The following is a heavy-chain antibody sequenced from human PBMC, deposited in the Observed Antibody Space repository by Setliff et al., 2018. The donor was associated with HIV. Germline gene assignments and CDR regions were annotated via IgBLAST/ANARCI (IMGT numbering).Heavy chain of an antibody. CDR2: IKQDGSEK. CDR3: ATDCAVVGGTGSLDS. Sequence: GGSLRLSCAASGFTFSTYWMSWVRQAPGKGLEWVANIKQDGSEKNYVDFVKGRFTISRDNAKNSLYLQVNSLRVEDTAVYYCATDCAVVGGTGSLDSWGQGTLVTVSS. J-gene: IGHJ4*02. V-gene: IGHV3-7*05. CDR1: GFTFSTYW. D-gene: IGHD1-26*01.